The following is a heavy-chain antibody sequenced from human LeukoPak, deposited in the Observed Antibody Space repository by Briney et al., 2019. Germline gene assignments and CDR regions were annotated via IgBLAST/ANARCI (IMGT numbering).Heavy chain of an antibody. CDR2: INPNSGGT. CDR1: GYTFTRYY. J-gene: IGHJ4*02. V-gene: IGHV1-2*02. D-gene: IGHD3-16*01. CDR3: ARGGEDPSLFDY. Sequence: GASVKVSCNASGYTFTRYYMHWVRQAPGQRREWMGWINPNSGGTNYAQKFQGRVTMTRDTSISTAYMELSRLRSDDTAVYYCARGGEDPSLFDYWGQGTLVTVSS.